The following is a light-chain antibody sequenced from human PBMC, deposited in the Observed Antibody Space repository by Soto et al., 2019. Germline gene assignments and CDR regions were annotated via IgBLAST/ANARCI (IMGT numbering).Light chain of an antibody. CDR2: DTK. V-gene: IGLV1-51*01. CDR3: ATWDTKLR. J-gene: IGLJ2*01. CDR1: RSDIGNNH. Sequence: QSVLTQPPSVSAVPGQKVTISCSGSRSDIGNNHVSRYQQLPGTAPKLLIYDTKKRPSWIPDRFTGSKSGTSATLDITGLQTGDEATYYCATWDTKLRFGGGTKLTVL.